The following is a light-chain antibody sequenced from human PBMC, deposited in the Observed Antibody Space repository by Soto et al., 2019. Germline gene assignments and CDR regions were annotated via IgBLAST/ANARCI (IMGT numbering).Light chain of an antibody. Sequence: DIQMTQSPSSLSASVGDRVTITCQASQDITTSLSWYQQKSGQAPKILLFDSSNLETGVPSRFSGSGSGTDFTFTISSLQPEDIATYYCQQYDNLPRTFGQGTKVDIK. CDR2: DSS. CDR1: QDITTS. V-gene: IGKV1-33*01. J-gene: IGKJ1*01. CDR3: QQYDNLPRT.